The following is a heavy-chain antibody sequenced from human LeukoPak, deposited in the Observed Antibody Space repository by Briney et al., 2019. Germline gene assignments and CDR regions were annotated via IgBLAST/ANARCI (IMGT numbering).Heavy chain of an antibody. CDR3: ARGLRGGDWFDP. CDR1: GFTFSSYD. CDR2: IGTASDT. Sequence: GGSLRLSCAASGFTFSSYDMHWVRQATGKGLEWVSAIGTASDTYYPGSVKGRFTISRENAKNSLYLQMNSLRAGDTAVYYCARGLRGGDWFDPWGQGTLVTVSS. D-gene: IGHD3-10*01. J-gene: IGHJ5*02. V-gene: IGHV3-13*01.